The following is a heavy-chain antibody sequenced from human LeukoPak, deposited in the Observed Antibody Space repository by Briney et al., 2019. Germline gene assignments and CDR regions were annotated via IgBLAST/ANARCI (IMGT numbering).Heavy chain of an antibody. D-gene: IGHD2-2*01. J-gene: IGHJ5*02. CDR2: IYCSGST. Sequence: SQTLSLTCTVSGDSITSGNFYWTWIRQPAGKGLEWIGRIYCSGSTNYSPSLRSRVTTSIDTSKNQFSLKLNSVTAADTAVYYCARGWGSTSSNYFDPWGQGILVTVSS. V-gene: IGHV4-61*02. CDR1: GDSITSGNFY. CDR3: ARGWGSTSSNYFDP.